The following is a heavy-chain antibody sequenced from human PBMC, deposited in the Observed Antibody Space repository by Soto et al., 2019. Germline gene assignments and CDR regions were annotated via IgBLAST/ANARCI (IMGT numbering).Heavy chain of an antibody. D-gene: IGHD5-12*01. CDR2: ISYDGSEK. J-gene: IGHJ3*02. Sequence: QEQLVESGGGVVQAGRSLRLSCAASGFTFNFFGMHWVRQAPGKGLEWVAVISYDGSEKYYADSVKGRFTMSRDNSKNMVYLEMSSLRPEDTSVYYCAKERRYSFDAFDIRGHGTMVIVSS. CDR1: GFTFNFFG. CDR3: AKERRYSFDAFDI. V-gene: IGHV3-30*18.